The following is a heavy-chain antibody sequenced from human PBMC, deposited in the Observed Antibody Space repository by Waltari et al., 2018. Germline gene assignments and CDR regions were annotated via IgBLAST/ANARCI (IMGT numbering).Heavy chain of an antibody. V-gene: IGHV3-30*02. J-gene: IGHJ4*02. Sequence: QPGGSLRLSCAASGFTFSSYGMHWVHQAPGKGLEWVAFIRYDGSNKYYADSVKGRFTISRDNSKNTLYLQMNSLRAEDTAVYYCAKDSYSGSYFVYWGQGTLVTVSS. CDR2: IRYDGSNK. CDR3: AKDSYSGSYFVY. CDR1: GFTFSSYG. D-gene: IGHD1-26*01.